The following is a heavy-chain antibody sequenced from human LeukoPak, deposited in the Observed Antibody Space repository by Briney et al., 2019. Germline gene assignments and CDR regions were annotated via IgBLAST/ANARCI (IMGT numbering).Heavy chain of an antibody. J-gene: IGHJ6*02. CDR3: ARVVAVGATTRRPFYYGMDV. CDR2: IYYGGST. V-gene: IGHV4-59*01. Sequence: SETLSLTCTVSGGSISSYYWSWIRQPPGKGLEWIGYIYYGGSTNYNPSLKSRVTISVGTSKNQFSLKLSSVTAAGTAVYYCARVVAVGATTRRPFYYGMDVWGQGTTVTVSS. CDR1: GGSISSYY. D-gene: IGHD1-26*01.